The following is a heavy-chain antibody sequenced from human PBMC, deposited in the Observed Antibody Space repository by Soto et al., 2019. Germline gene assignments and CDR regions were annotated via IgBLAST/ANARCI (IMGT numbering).Heavy chain of an antibody. Sequence: EVQLVESGGGLVKPGESLRLSCAASGFTFKNAWMNWVRQAPGKGLEWVGRIKSKTDGETTDYAAPVKDRFAISRDDSKNTLYLQLNSLKTEDTAVYYCTTDVWTYRGIDYWGQGTLVTVSS. D-gene: IGHD1-26*01. CDR2: IKSKTDGETT. J-gene: IGHJ4*02. V-gene: IGHV3-15*07. CDR3: TTDVWTYRGIDY. CDR1: GFTFKNAW.